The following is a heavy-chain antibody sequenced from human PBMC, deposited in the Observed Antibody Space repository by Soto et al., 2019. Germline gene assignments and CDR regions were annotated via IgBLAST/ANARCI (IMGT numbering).Heavy chain of an antibody. D-gene: IGHD6-13*01. CDR2: IYYSGST. Sequence: SETLSLTCTVSGGSISSGDYYWSWIRQPPGKGLEWIGYIYYSGSTYYNPSLRSRVTISVDTSKNQFSLKLSSVTAADTAVHYCARVRPGIAAAGTNKEFDYWGQGTLVTVSS. CDR1: GGSISSGDYY. V-gene: IGHV4-30-4*01. CDR3: ARVRPGIAAAGTNKEFDY. J-gene: IGHJ4*02.